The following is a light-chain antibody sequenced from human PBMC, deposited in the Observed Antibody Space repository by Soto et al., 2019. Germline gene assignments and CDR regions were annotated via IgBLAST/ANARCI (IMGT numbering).Light chain of an antibody. Sequence: DIVLTQSPDSLAVSLGERATINCKSSQTVLYSSNNKNYLAWYQQKPRQPPKLLIYWASTRESGVPDRFSGSGSGTDFTRTIRSLQAEDVGAYYWQQYYSAPPTVGQGPKVEIK. J-gene: IGKJ1*01. CDR1: QTVLYSSNNKNY. CDR2: WAS. CDR3: QQYYSAPPT. V-gene: IGKV4-1*01.